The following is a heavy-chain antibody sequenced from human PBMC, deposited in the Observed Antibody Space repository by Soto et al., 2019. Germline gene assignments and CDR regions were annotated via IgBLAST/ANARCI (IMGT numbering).Heavy chain of an antibody. Sequence: EVQLVESGGGLVQPGGSLRLSCTASGFTVSDNYMSWVRQAAGKGLEWVSVIYSGGSTYYADSVEGRFTISRDKSKNMVYLQMTSLRAEDTAVYYCARALVRGLMDVWGQGTTVTVSS. J-gene: IGHJ6*02. V-gene: IGHV3-66*01. CDR3: ARALVRGLMDV. D-gene: IGHD3-10*01. CDR2: IYSGGST. CDR1: GFTVSDNY.